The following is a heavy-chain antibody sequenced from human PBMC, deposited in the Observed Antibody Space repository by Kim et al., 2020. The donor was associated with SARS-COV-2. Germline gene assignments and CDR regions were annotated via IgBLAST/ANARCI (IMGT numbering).Heavy chain of an antibody. Sequence: SETLSLTCTVSGGSISSSSYYWGWIRQPPGKGLEWIGSMYYSGSTYYNPSLKSRVTISVDTSKNQFSLKLSSVTAADTAVYYCARHSAIEYFQHWGQGTLVTVSS. V-gene: IGHV4-39*01. CDR1: GGSISSSSYY. J-gene: IGHJ1*01. CDR2: MYYSGST. D-gene: IGHD3-10*01. CDR3: ARHSAIEYFQH.